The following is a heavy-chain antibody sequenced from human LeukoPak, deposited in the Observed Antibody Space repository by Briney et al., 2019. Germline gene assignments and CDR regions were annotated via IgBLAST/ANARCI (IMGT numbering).Heavy chain of an antibody. J-gene: IGHJ5*02. CDR3: ASASPCQYSSGWYPDLEIGCWFDP. D-gene: IGHD6-19*01. CDR1: GVSISSRDYY. CDR2: IYYSEST. Sequence: PSETLSLSCTVSGVSISSRDYYWSWIRQPPGKDLEWIGNIYYSESTYSNPSLKGRVTISVDTSKNQFSLKLSSVTAADTAVYYCASASPCQYSSGWYPDLEIGCWFDPWGQGTLVTVSS. V-gene: IGHV4-30-4*08.